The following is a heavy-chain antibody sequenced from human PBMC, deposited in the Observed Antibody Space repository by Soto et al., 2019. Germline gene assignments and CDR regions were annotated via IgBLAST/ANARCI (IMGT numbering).Heavy chain of an antibody. D-gene: IGHD6-13*01. CDR1: GYTFTSYA. J-gene: IGHJ5*02. CDR2: INAGNGNT. Sequence: ASVKVSCKASGYTFTSYAMHWVRQAPGQRLEWMGWINAGNGNTKYSQKFQGRVTITRDTSASTAYMELSSLRSEDTAVYYCARGQQLGNWFDPWGQGTLVTVS. CDR3: ARGQQLGNWFDP. V-gene: IGHV1-3*01.